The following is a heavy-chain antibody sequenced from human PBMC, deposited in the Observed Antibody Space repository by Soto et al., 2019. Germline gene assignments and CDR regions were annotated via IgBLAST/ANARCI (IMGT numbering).Heavy chain of an antibody. CDR2: ISPSGGST. Sequence: EVQLLESGGGLVQSGGSLRLSCAASGFTFSSYAMSWVRQAPGKGLEWVSGISPSGGSTYYADSVKGRFTISRDNSKNTLYLQMNSLGAEDTAVYYCAKKVGGSYFFDCWGQGTLVTVSS. CDR1: GFTFSSYA. D-gene: IGHD1-26*01. CDR3: AKKVGGSYFFDC. J-gene: IGHJ4*02. V-gene: IGHV3-23*01.